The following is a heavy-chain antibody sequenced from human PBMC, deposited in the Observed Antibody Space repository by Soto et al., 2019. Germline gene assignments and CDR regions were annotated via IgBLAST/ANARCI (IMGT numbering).Heavy chain of an antibody. CDR3: ARDSLALFDS. J-gene: IGHJ4*02. V-gene: IGHV4-61*01. CDR2: IHSSGST. D-gene: IGHD5-12*01. Sequence: TLSLTCTVSDGSVSSGNYYWTWIRQPPGKGLEWIGYIHSSGSTLYIPSLKSRVIISVDTSMNQFSLKLSSVTAADTAVYYCARDSLALFDSWGQGTLVTVSS. CDR1: DGSVSSGNYY.